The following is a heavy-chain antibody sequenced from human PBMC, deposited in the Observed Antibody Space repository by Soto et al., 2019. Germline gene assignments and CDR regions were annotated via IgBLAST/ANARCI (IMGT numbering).Heavy chain of an antibody. Sequence: PSETLSLTCTVSGGSISSGGYYWSWIRQHPGKGLEWIGYIYYSGSTYYNPSLKSRVTISVDTSKNQFSLKLSSVTAADTAVYYCARDQIQLWLPRGYYYYYGMDVWGQGTTVTVSS. V-gene: IGHV4-31*03. CDR3: ARDQIQLWLPRGYYYYYGMDV. J-gene: IGHJ6*02. CDR2: IYYSGST. D-gene: IGHD5-18*01. CDR1: GGSISSGGYY.